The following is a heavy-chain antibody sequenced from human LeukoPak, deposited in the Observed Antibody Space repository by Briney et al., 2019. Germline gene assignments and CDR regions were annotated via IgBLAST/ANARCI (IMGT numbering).Heavy chain of an antibody. CDR1: GFTFSSYW. CDR3: ARLRRDGYPRRYYFDY. Sequence: GGSRRLSCAASGFTFSSYWMSWARQAPGKGLEWVANVKQGGSEKYYVDSVKGRFTISRDNAKNSLYLQMNSLRAEDTAVYYCARLRRDGYPRRYYFDYWGQGTLVTVSS. D-gene: IGHD5-24*01. CDR2: VKQGGSEK. J-gene: IGHJ4*02. V-gene: IGHV3-7*01.